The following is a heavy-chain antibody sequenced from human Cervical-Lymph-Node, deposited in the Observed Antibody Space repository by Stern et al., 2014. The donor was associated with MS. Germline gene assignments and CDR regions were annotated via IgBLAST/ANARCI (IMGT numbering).Heavy chain of an antibody. J-gene: IGHJ4*02. CDR3: AREGALSGHRAYYFDY. D-gene: IGHD2-15*01. V-gene: IGHV3-9*01. CDR2: ISWNGGHI. CDR1: GFSFDAYA. Sequence: EVPLEESGGGLVQPGRSLRLSCAASGFSFDAYAMHWVRQTPGKGLEWVSGISWNGGHIGYADSVKGRFTISRDNVKNSLYLQMNSLRPEDTALYYCAREGALSGHRAYYFDYWGQGTLVTVSS.